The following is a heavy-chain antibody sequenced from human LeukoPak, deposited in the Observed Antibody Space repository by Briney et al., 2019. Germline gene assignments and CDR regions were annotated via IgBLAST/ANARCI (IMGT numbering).Heavy chain of an antibody. CDR2: IGTAGDT. V-gene: IGHV3-13*01. CDR3: ARANLLLGYYGTDV. CDR1: GFTFSSYD. Sequence: GGSLRLSCAASGFTFSSYDMHWVRQATGKGLEWVSAIGTAGDTYYPGSVKGRFTISRENAKNSLYLQMNSLRAGDTAVYYCARANLLLGYYGTDVWGQGTTVTVSS. D-gene: IGHD2-21*01. J-gene: IGHJ6*02.